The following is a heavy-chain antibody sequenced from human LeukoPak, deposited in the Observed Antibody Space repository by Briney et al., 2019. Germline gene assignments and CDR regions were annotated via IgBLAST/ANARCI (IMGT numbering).Heavy chain of an antibody. CDR3: AREKSGSYSTFDY. Sequence: PSETLSLTCAVYGGSFSGYYWSWIRQPPGKGLEWIGEINHSGSTNYNPSLKSRVTISVDTSKNQFSLKLSSVTAADTAVYYCAREKSGSYSTFDYWGQGTLVTVPS. J-gene: IGHJ4*02. D-gene: IGHD1-26*01. V-gene: IGHV4-34*01. CDR2: INHSGST. CDR1: GGSFSGYY.